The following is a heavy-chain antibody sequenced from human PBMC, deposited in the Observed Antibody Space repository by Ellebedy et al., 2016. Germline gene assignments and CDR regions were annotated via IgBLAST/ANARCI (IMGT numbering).Heavy chain of an antibody. Sequence: GESLKISCAASGFTFSSYAMSWVRQAPGKGLEWVSAISGSGGSTYYADSVEGRFTISRDNSKNTLYLQMNSLRAEDTAVYYCAKAALAGRVVAATGNWFDPWGQGTLVTVSS. CDR2: ISGSGGST. V-gene: IGHV3-23*01. CDR1: GFTFSSYA. J-gene: IGHJ5*02. CDR3: AKAALAGRVVAATGNWFDP. D-gene: IGHD2-15*01.